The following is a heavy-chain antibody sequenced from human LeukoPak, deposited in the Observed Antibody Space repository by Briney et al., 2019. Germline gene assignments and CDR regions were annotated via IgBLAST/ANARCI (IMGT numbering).Heavy chain of an antibody. J-gene: IGHJ4*02. CDR1: GFTFSSYS. D-gene: IGHD1-26*01. CDR2: ISSSSSYI. Sequence: GGSMRLSCAASGFTFSSYSMNWVRQAPGKGLEWVSSISSSSSYIYYADSVKGRFTISRDNAKNSLYLQMNSLRAEDTAVYYCAREEFEWELGYWGQGTLVTVSS. V-gene: IGHV3-21*01. CDR3: AREEFEWELGY.